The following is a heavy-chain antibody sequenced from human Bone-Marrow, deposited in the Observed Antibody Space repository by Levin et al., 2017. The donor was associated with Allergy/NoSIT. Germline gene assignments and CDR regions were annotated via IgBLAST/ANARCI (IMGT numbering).Heavy chain of an antibody. J-gene: IGHJ4*02. Sequence: GGSLRLSCAASGFTFSSYYMHWVRQAPGKGLAWVSNIHTDTSVTNYADSVKGRFTISRDNAKNTLYLQMNSLRAEDTAVYYCARGGCSATSCLDYWGQGTLVPVSS. D-gene: IGHD2-15*01. CDR1: GFTFSSYY. V-gene: IGHV3-74*01. CDR2: IHTDTSVT. CDR3: ARGGCSATSCLDY.